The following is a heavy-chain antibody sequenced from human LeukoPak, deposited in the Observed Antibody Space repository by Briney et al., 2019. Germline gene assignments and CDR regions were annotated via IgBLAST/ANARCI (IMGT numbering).Heavy chain of an antibody. CDR2: ISGYNGNT. CDR3: ARANKIPDRRYCSSTSCYAFDY. CDR1: GYTFTTYG. J-gene: IGHJ4*02. V-gene: IGHV1-18*01. Sequence: ASVKVSCKTSGYTFTTYGILWVRQAPGQGLEWMGWISGYNGNTNFARKLQGRVTMTTDTSTSTAYMELSSLRSEDTAVYYCARANKIPDRRYCSSTSCYAFDYWGQGTLVTVSS. D-gene: IGHD2-2*01.